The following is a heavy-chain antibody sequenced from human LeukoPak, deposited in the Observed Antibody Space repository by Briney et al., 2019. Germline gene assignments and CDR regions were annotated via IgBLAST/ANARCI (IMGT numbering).Heavy chain of an antibody. CDR1: GFIFSGYY. V-gene: IGHV1-2*07. CDR2: INPKSGAT. J-gene: IGHJ6*02. CDR3: ARGAGTGYDYYYGMDV. D-gene: IGHD1-26*01. Sequence: SVKVSCKASGFIFSGYYLHWMRHVPGQGLEWMGWINPKSGATEYADKFQGRVIMTRDTSINTVSMELSRLKSDDTAVYFCARGAGTGYDYYYGMDVWGQGTTVTVSS.